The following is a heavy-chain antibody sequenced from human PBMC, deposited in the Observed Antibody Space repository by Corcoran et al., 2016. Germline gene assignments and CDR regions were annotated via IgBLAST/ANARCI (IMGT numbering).Heavy chain of an antibody. CDR2: INPNSGGT. CDR3: ARGRLWFGEEGDWFDP. V-gene: IGHV1-2*02. CDR1: GYTFTGYY. D-gene: IGHD3-10*01. J-gene: IGHJ5*02. Sequence: QVQLVQSGAEVKKPGASVKVSCKASGYTFTGYYMHWVRQAPGQGLEWMGWINPNSGGTNYAQKFQGRVTMTRDTSISTAYMELSRLSSDDTAVYYCARGRLWFGEEGDWFDPWGQGTLVTVSS.